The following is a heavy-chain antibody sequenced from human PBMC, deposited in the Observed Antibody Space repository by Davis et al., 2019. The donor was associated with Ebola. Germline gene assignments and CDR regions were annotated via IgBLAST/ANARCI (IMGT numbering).Heavy chain of an antibody. Sequence: GESLKISCEGSGYTFTNYRIGWVRQLPGKGLEWMGIIHPGGSETRYSPSFQGQVTISADKSISTAYLQWSSLKASDTAMYYCARWNIAANYYYYGMDVWGQGTTVTVSS. CDR2: IHPGGSET. J-gene: IGHJ6*02. CDR1: GYTFTNYR. CDR3: ARWNIAANYYYYGMDV. V-gene: IGHV5-51*01. D-gene: IGHD6-13*01.